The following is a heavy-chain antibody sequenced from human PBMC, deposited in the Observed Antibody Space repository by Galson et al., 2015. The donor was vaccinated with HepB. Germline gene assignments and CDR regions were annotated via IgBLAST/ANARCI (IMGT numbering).Heavy chain of an antibody. CDR2: IWYDESNT. CDR3: VRGLPRVGGVENDY. J-gene: IGHJ4*02. D-gene: IGHD1-26*01. Sequence: SLRLSCAASGFTFSSYGMHWVRQAPGKGLEWVALIWYDESNTYYADSVRGRFTISRDNSKNTLYLQMNSLRAEDTAVYYCVRGLPRVGGVENDYWGQGTLVTVSS. V-gene: IGHV3-33*01. CDR1: GFTFSSYG.